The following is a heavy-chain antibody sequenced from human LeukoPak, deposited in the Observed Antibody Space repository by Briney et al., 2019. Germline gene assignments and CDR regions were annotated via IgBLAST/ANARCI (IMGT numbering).Heavy chain of an antibody. D-gene: IGHD1-7*01. Sequence: SGGSLTLFCAASGFPFSSYSMNWARQAPGKGRVWVSCISSSSRYIYYADSVKRRFTIYRDNAKNSLYLQMNSLRAEDTAVYYCARSHNWKYGSFDFWGQGTLVTVSS. J-gene: IGHJ4*02. CDR3: ARSHNWKYGSFDF. V-gene: IGHV3-21*01. CDR2: ISSSSRYI. CDR1: GFPFSSYS.